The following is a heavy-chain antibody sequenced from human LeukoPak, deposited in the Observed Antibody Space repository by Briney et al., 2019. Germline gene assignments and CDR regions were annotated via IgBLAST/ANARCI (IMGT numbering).Heavy chain of an antibody. Sequence: GGSLRLSCVASGFTFNDYSMSWIRQAPEKGLEWVSYIGNSDTTIYYADSVKGRFTISRDNAKNSLYLQMNSLRVEDTAVYYCAKISLAALFDYWGQGTLVTVSS. D-gene: IGHD3-3*02. CDR2: IGNSDTTI. V-gene: IGHV3-11*01. CDR1: GFTFNDYS. J-gene: IGHJ4*02. CDR3: AKISLAALFDY.